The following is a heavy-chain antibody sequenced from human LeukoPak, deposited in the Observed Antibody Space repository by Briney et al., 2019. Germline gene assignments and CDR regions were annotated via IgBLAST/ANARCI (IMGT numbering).Heavy chain of an antibody. Sequence: PSQTLSLTCAVSGGSISSGGYSWSWIPQPPGKGLEWIGYIYHSGSTYYNPSLKSRVTISVDRSKNQFSLKLSSVTAADTAVYCCARVSHQLLYDYWGQGTLVTVSS. J-gene: IGHJ4*02. CDR2: IYHSGST. D-gene: IGHD2-2*01. CDR3: ARVSHQLLYDY. CDR1: GGSISSGGYS. V-gene: IGHV4-30-2*01.